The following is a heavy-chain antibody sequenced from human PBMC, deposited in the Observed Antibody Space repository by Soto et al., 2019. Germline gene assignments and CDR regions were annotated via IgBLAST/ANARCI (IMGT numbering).Heavy chain of an antibody. V-gene: IGHV1-69-2*01. D-gene: IGHD3-10*01. CDR2: ADPEDAET. CDR3: ATAFRARLGWFDP. CDR1: GYTLSDFY. Sequence: ASVKVSGKVSGYTLSDFYMHWVKQAPGKGLEWMGLADPEDAETIYAEKFQGRVTIIADTSTDTAYMELSSLRSDDTAVYYCATAFRARLGWFDPWGQGTQVTV. J-gene: IGHJ5*02.